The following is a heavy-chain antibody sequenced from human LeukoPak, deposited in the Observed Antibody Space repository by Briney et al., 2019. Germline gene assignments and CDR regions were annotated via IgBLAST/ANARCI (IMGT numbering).Heavy chain of an antibody. V-gene: IGHV4-59*11. CDR2: IYTSGST. Sequence: SETLSLTCTVSGGSISRHYWSWIRQPPGKGLEWIGRIYTSGSTNYTPSLKSRVTILVDTSNNQFSLKLSSVTAVDMAVYYCARDSPNWTGTFDIWGQGTMVTVSS. J-gene: IGHJ3*02. D-gene: IGHD1-1*01. CDR1: GGSISRHY. CDR3: ARDSPNWTGTFDI.